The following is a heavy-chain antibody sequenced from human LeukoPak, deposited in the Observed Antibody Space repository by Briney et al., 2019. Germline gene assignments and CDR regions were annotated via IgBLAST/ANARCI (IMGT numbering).Heavy chain of an antibody. CDR1: GYTFTSYA. D-gene: IGHD3-16*01. Sequence: RASVKVSCKASGYTFTSYAMHWVRQAPGQRLEWMGWINAGNGNTKYSQKFRGRVTITADKSTRTAYMELSSLRSEDTAVYYCARDNDSRDPPHFDYWGQGTLVTVSS. CDR2: INAGNGNT. CDR3: ARDNDSRDPPHFDY. J-gene: IGHJ4*02. V-gene: IGHV1-3*01.